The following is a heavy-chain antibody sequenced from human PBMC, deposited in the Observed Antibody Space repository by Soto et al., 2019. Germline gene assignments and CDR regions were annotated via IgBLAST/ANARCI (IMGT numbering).Heavy chain of an antibody. D-gene: IGHD3-10*01. CDR3: ARSLVLFRSGSYYPGPFDF. Sequence: GGSLRLACAASGFTVSSNYMSWVRQAPGKGLEWVSVIYSGGDTYYADSVKGRFTISRDNSKNTLHLQMNSLRAEDTAVYYCARSLVLFRSGSYYPGPFDFRAQRTLDTGSS. CDR1: GFTVSSNY. V-gene: IGHV3-66*01. J-gene: IGHJ5*01. CDR2: IYSGGDT.